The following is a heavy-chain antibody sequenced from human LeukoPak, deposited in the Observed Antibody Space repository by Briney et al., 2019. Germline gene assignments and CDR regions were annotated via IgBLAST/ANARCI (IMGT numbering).Heavy chain of an antibody. D-gene: IGHD4-17*01. CDR1: GGSFSGYY. J-gene: IGHJ4*02. CDR3: ARDLTTVTTLGPQFPYY. Sequence: SETLSLTCAVSGGSFSGYYWAWIRQSPGKGLEWIGEINHRGSTDYNPSLKGRVTISLDTSKSQFSLNLNSVTAADTAVYYCARDLTTVTTLGPQFPYYWGQGTLVTVSS. CDR2: INHRGST. V-gene: IGHV4-34*01.